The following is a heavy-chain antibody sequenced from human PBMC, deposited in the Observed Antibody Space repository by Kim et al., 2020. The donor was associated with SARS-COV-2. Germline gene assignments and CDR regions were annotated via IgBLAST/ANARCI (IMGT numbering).Heavy chain of an antibody. D-gene: IGHD6-19*01. CDR2: IKSKTDGGTT. CDR1: GFTFSNAW. V-gene: IGHV3-15*01. J-gene: IGHJ4*02. Sequence: GGSLRLSCAASGFTFSNAWMSWVRQAPGKGLEWVGRIKSKTDGGTTDYAAPVKGRFTISRDDSKNTLYLQMNSLKTEDTAVYYCTTGTAIAVAGTWRDYWGQGTLVTVSS. CDR3: TTGTAIAVAGTWRDY.